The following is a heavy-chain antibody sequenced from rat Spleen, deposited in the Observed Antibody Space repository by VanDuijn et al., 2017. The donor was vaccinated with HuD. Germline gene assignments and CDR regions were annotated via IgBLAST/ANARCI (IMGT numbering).Heavy chain of an antibody. CDR1: GFTFINYG. V-gene: IGHV5-29*01. Sequence: EVQLVESGGGLVQPGRSLKLSCAASGFTFINYGMAWVLQAPTTGLEWIASISYDGNNTYYRDSVKGRFTISRDSAKSTLYLQMASLRSEDTATYYCAKEGLYSSLDYWGQGVMVTVSS. D-gene: IGHD1-2*01. J-gene: IGHJ2*01. CDR3: AKEGLYSSLDY. CDR2: ISYDGNNT.